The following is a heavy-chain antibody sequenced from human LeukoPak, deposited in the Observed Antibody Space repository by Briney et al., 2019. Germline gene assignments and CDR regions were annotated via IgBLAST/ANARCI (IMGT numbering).Heavy chain of an antibody. D-gene: IGHD3-3*01. CDR3: ARGSDYDFWSG. V-gene: IGHV4-34*01. CDR1: GGSFSGYY. Sequence: SETLSLTCAVYGGSFSGYYWSWIRQPPGKGLEWIGEINHSGSTNYNPSLKSRVTISVDTSKNQFSLKLSSVTAADTAVYYCARGSDYDFWSGWGQGTLATVSS. CDR2: INHSGST. J-gene: IGHJ4*02.